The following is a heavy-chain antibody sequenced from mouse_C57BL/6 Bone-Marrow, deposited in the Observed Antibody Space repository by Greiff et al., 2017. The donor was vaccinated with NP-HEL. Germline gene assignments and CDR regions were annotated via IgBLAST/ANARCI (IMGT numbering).Heavy chain of an antibody. J-gene: IGHJ1*03. Sequence: EVKLVESGGGLVKPGGSLKLSCAASGFTFSDYGMHWVRQAPEKGLEWVAYISSGSSTIYYADTVKGRFTISSDNAKNTLFLQMTSLRSEDTAMYYCARVYYGISYDWYFDVWGTGTTVTVSS. CDR3: ARVYYGISYDWYFDV. D-gene: IGHD1-1*01. CDR2: ISSGSSTI. CDR1: GFTFSDYG. V-gene: IGHV5-17*01.